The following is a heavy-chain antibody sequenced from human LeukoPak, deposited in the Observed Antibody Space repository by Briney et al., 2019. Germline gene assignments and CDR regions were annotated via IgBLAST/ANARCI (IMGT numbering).Heavy chain of an antibody. D-gene: IGHD3-22*01. CDR2: INHSGST. Sequence: SETLSLTCTVSGVSISSSSYYWGWIRQPPGKGLEWIGEINHSGSTNYNPSLRSRVTMSVDTSKNQFSLQLRSMTTADTAVYFCVRGPYDASISKWFDPWGQGTQVIVSP. CDR1: GVSISSSSYY. V-gene: IGHV4-39*07. J-gene: IGHJ5*02. CDR3: VRGPYDASISKWFDP.